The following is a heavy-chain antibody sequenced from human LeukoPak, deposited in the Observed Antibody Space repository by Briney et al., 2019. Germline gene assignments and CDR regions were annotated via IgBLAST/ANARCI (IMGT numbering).Heavy chain of an antibody. J-gene: IGHJ4*02. CDR3: TTEPPTRHWLLWAGY. CDR1: GFTFSNAW. Sequence: KSGGSLRLSCAASGFTFSNAWMSWVRQAPGKGLEWVGRIKSKTDGGTTDYAAPVKGRFTISRDDSKNTLYLQMNSLKTEDTAVYYCTTEPPTRHWLLWAGYWGQGTLVTVSS. V-gene: IGHV3-15*01. D-gene: IGHD6-19*01. CDR2: IKSKTDGGTT.